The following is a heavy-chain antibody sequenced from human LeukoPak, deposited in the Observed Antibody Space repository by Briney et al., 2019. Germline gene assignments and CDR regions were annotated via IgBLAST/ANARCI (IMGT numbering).Heavy chain of an antibody. J-gene: IGHJ4*02. CDR2: IYYSGST. CDR3: ARDEHSSSSWHFDY. D-gene: IGHD6-6*01. V-gene: IGHV4-30-4*01. Sequence: SETLSLTCTVSGGSISSGDYYWSWIRQPPGKGLEWIGYIYYSGSTYYNPSLKSRLTILLDTSKNQFSLKLSSVTAADTAVYYCARDEHSSSSWHFDYWGQGTLVPVSS. CDR1: GGSISSGDYY.